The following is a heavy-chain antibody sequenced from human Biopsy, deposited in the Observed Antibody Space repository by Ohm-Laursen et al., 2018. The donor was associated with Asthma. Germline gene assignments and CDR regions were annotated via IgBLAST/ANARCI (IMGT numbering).Heavy chain of an antibody. J-gene: IGHJ4*02. CDR1: GFTFDDYA. CDR2: ISWNSGSI. D-gene: IGHD1-26*01. Sequence: SLRLSCSASGFTFDDYAMHWVQQAPGKGLEWVSGISWNSGSIGYADSVKGRFTISRDNAKNSLYLQMSSLRAEDTALYYCAKGEWELLEANFDYWGQGTLVTVSS. CDR3: AKGEWELLEANFDY. V-gene: IGHV3-9*01.